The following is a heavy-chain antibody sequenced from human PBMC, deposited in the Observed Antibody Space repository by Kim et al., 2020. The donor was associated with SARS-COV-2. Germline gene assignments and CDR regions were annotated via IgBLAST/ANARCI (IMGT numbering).Heavy chain of an antibody. V-gene: IGHV4-59*08. J-gene: IGHJ5*02. CDR3: GRHLPGSGIFYFFDH. Sequence: SETLSLVCTVSGGSINHHYWSWLRQSPGEGLEWIALVSSSGYTDYNPSLKSRFTILTYTSNNQFALILRSVTAADTAIYFCGRHLPGSGIFYFFDHWGQGTPLTVSS. D-gene: IGHD3-10*01. CDR2: VSSSGYT. CDR1: GGSINHHY.